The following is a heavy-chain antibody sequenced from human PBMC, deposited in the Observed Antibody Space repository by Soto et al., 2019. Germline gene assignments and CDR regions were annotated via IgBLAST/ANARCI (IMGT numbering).Heavy chain of an antibody. Sequence: VGSLSLPRPVSGFPISNPCMHCVLQAPRKGLVWVSRINSDGSSTSYADSVKGRFTISRDNAKNTLYLQMNSLRAEDTAVYYFSSVRVYDDNYYPGMDICGEGTMVT. CDR3: SSVRVYDDNYYPGMDI. V-gene: IGHV3-74*01. J-gene: IGHJ6*02. CDR1: GFPISNPC. D-gene: IGHD6-6*01. CDR2: INSDGSST.